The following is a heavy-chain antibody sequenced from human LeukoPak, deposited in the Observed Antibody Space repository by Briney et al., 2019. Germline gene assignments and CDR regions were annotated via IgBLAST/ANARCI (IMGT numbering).Heavy chain of an antibody. CDR2: INPNSGGT. D-gene: IGHD4/OR15-4a*01. V-gene: IGHV1-2*02. J-gene: IGHJ4*02. CDR1: GYTLNGLY. Sequence: SVNVSCTASGYTLNGLYLDLVRQAPGQGLEWMGWINPNSGGTNYAQRFQGRVTMTRDTPISTAYMELSRLRSDDTAVYYCARWMATLTTPDYWGQGTLVTVSS. CDR3: ARWMATLTTPDY.